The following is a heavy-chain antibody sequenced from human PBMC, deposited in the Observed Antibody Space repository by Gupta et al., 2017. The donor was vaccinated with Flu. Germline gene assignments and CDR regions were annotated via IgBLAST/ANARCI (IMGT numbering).Heavy chain of an antibody. CDR1: GFNLMTYD. Sequence: EVQLVESGGGLAQPGGSLRLSCAASGFNLMTYDMSWVRQAPGRGLEWVSFISRRGDTYHTDPVRGRFIISRDNAKNSLYLQMSSLRDEDTAVYYCARGHWDNWGQGTLVTVSS. CDR2: ISRRGDT. CDR3: ARGHWDN. V-gene: IGHV3-48*03. J-gene: IGHJ4*02.